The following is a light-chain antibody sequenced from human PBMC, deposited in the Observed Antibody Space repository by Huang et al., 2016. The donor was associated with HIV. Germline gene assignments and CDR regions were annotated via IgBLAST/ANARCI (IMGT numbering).Light chain of an antibody. Sequence: DIQLTQSPSSVSASVGDSVTITCRSSQRINTYLNWYQQKPGKAPKLLIHAASNLQSRIPTRFSGSGSGTDFTLTISSLQPEDFATYYCQHSFRPLFTFGPGTKVDIK. CDR2: AAS. J-gene: IGKJ3*01. V-gene: IGKV1-39*01. CDR3: QHSFRPLFT. CDR1: QRINTY.